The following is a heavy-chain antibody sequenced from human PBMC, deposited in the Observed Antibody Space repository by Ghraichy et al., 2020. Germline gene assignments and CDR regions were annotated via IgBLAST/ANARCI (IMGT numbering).Heavy chain of an antibody. D-gene: IGHD6-19*01. CDR2: IRNSGSHI. CDR1: GFTFVNTH. CDR3: VRDGGRSGNMDV. J-gene: IGHJ6*02. V-gene: IGHV3-48*03. Sequence: LSLTCAASGFTFVNTHMDWVRQAPGKGLEWVSYIRNSGSHIYYADSVKGRFTISRDNAKNSLYLQMDSLRVEDTAIYYCVRDGGRSGNMDVWGQGTSVTVS.